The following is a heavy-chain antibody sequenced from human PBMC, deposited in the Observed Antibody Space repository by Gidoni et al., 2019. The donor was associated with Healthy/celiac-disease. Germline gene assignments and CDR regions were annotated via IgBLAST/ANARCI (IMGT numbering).Heavy chain of an antibody. CDR3: ARGHGYITIFGVVIIGYFDY. Sequence: QVQLQQWGAGLLKPSETLYLTCAVYGGSFSGYYWRWFRQPPGKGLEWIGEINHSGSTNYNPSLKSRVTISVDTSKNQFSLKLSSVTAADTAVYYCARGHGYITIFGVVIIGYFDYWGQGTLVTVSS. J-gene: IGHJ4*02. D-gene: IGHD3-3*01. V-gene: IGHV4-34*01. CDR2: INHSGST. CDR1: GGSFSGYY.